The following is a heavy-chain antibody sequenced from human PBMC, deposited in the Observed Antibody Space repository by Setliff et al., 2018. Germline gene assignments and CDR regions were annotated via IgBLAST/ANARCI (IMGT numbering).Heavy chain of an antibody. Sequence: PSETLSLTCTVSGGSISNYYWSWIRQPAGKGLEWIGRIYTSGSTNYNPSLKSRVTMSVDTSKNQFSLKLSSVTAADTAVYYCAREMAAFKRASDIWGQGTLVTVSS. CDR2: IYTSGST. D-gene: IGHD3-3*02. J-gene: IGHJ3*02. V-gene: IGHV4-4*07. CDR3: AREMAAFKRASDI. CDR1: GGSISNYY.